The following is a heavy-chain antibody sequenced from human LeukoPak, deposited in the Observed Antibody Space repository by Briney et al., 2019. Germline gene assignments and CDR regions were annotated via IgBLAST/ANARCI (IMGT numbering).Heavy chain of an antibody. D-gene: IGHD6-19*01. V-gene: IGHV3-30-3*01. CDR2: ISYDGSNK. CDR3: ARDLLRYSSGWHVHGY. Sequence: PGGSLRLSCAASGFTFSSYAMHWVRQAPGKGLEWVAVISYDGSNKYYADSVKGRFTISRDNSKNTLYLQMNSLRAEDTAVYYCARDLLRYSSGWHVHGYWGQGTLVTVSS. CDR1: GFTFSSYA. J-gene: IGHJ4*02.